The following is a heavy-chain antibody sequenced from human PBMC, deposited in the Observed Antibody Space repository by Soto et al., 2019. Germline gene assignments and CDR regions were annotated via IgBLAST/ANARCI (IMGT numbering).Heavy chain of an antibody. CDR1: GYTFTNYG. CDR2: ISAYNGNT. Sequence: QVQLVQSGAEVKKPGASVKVSCKASGYTFTNYGFSWVRQAPGQGLEWMGWISAYNGNTNYAPKLQGRVTLTTDTDTSTAYMELRSLRSNDTAVYHCARDRQYYYYSSAYPGFDSWGQGTLVTVSS. V-gene: IGHV1-18*01. CDR3: ARDRQYYYYSSAYPGFDS. J-gene: IGHJ4*02. D-gene: IGHD3-22*01.